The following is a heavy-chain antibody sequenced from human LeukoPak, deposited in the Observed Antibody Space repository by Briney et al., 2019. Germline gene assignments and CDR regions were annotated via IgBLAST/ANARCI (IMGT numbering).Heavy chain of an antibody. CDR2: IYYSGTT. V-gene: IGHV4-59*12. D-gene: IGHD3-10*01. CDR1: RGSLSCYY. J-gene: IGHJ4*02. Sequence: SETLSLTCTVSRGSLSCYYWSWIRQPPGKGLEWIGYIYYSGTTNYNPSLESRVTMSVDTSKNLFSLNLISVTAADTAVYYCAKLLVYAHGDPKHFDYWGQGILVTVSS. CDR3: AKLLVYAHGDPKHFDY.